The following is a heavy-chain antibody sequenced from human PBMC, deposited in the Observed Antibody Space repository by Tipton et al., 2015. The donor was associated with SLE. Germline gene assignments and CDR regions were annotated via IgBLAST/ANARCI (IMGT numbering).Heavy chain of an antibody. Sequence: TLSLTCTVSGGSMNIGVLYWCWIRQHPGKGLEWIGYIYYSGGTNYNPSLESRVTMSVDTSKNQFSLKLTSLTAADTALYYCARNKAVAGTVIEYWGPGTLVTDSS. D-gene: IGHD6-19*01. J-gene: IGHJ4*02. CDR3: ARNKAVAGTVIEY. V-gene: IGHV4-61*08. CDR1: GGSMNIGVLY. CDR2: IYYSGGT.